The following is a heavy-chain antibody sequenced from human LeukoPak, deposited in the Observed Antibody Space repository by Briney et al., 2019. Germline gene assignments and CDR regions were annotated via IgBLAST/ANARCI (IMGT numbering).Heavy chain of an antibody. Sequence: GGSLRLSCAASGFPFSDSHMHWVRQASGKGLEWVGHIRSKAKSYETAYAASVTGRFTISRDDSKNTAYLQMDSLKTEDTAIYYCSRQVISVHDSWGQGILVTVSS. CDR2: IRSKAKSYET. CDR1: GFPFSDSH. V-gene: IGHV3-73*01. D-gene: IGHD2-21*01. J-gene: IGHJ4*02. CDR3: SRQVISVHDS.